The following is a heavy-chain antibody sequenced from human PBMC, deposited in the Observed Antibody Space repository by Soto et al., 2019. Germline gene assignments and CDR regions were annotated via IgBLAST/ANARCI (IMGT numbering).Heavy chain of an antibody. CDR3: PSGGVNQLGDCYDN. V-gene: IGHV3-30*04. D-gene: IGHD2-21*02. CDR1: GFTFSSYT. J-gene: IGHJ4*02. Sequence: QVQLVVSGGGVFQPGRSLRLSCAASGFTFSSYTMHWVRQAPGKGLEWVALIYDDGSQKYYSDSVKGRFTISRDNSKKMMKLDMHSLRTEDTAVYYCPSGGVNQLGDCYDNGGQGTLVTVSS. CDR2: IYDDGSQK.